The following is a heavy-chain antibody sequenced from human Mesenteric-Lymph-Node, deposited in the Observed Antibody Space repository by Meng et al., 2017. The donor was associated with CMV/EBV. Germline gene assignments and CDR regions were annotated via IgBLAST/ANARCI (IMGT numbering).Heavy chain of an antibody. V-gene: IGHV4-4*01. J-gene: IGHJ4*02. CDR1: GGSINSNLW. CDR2: VSHTGST. D-gene: IGHD2-15*01. CDR3: ARSPGFYSLDY. Sequence: LPCIVSGGSINSNLWWSWVRQPPGKGLEWIGEVSHTGSTLYTPSLKSRVTISVDKAKNHFSLRLTSVTAADTGVYFCARSPGFYSLDYWGLGTLVTVSS.